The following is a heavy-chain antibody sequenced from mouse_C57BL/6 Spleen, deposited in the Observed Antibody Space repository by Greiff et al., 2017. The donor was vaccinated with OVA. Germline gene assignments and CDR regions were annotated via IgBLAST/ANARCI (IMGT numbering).Heavy chain of an antibody. CDR1: GYTFTDYY. Sequence: EVQLQQSGPELVKPGASVKISCKASGYTFTDYYMNWVKQSHGKSLEWIGDINPNNGGTSYNQKFKGKATLTVDKSSSTAYMELRSLTSEDAAVYYCARRIYYGSIDYWGQGTTLTVSS. CDR2: INPNNGGT. D-gene: IGHD1-1*01. V-gene: IGHV1-26*01. J-gene: IGHJ2*01. CDR3: ARRIYYGSIDY.